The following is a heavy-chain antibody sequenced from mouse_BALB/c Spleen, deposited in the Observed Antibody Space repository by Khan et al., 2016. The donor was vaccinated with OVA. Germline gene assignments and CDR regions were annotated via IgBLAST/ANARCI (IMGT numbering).Heavy chain of an antibody. J-gene: IGHJ4*01. CDR2: IRSKANYHAA. Sequence: EVQLQESGGGLVQPGGSMTLSCAASGFTFSDAWMDWVRQSPEKGLEWVAEIRSKANYHAAYYTESVKGRFTISRDDSKSSVYLQMNSLRAEDTGIYYCTRIVNSLDFYSIDYLGPRTSVPVSS. D-gene: IGHD2-10*02. CDR1: GFTFSDAW. V-gene: IGHV6-6*01. CDR3: TRIVNSLDFYSIDY.